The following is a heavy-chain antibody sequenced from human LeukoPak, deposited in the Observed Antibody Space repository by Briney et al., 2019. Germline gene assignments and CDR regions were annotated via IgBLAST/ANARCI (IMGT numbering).Heavy chain of an antibody. CDR1: GYTLTELS. CDR2: FDPEDGET. CDR3: ATDSRGVGNAFDI. Sequence: ASVKVSCKVSGYTLTELSMHWVRQAPGKGLEWMGGFDPEDGETIYAQKFQGRVTMTEDTSTDTAYVELSSLRSEDTAVYYCATDSRGVGNAFDIWGQGTTVTVSS. J-gene: IGHJ3*02. D-gene: IGHD3-10*01. V-gene: IGHV1-24*01.